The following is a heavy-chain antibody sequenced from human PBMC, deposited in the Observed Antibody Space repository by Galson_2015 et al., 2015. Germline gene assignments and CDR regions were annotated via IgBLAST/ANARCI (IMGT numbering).Heavy chain of an antibody. CDR3: AKTTGAAGSSWYMDA. CDR2: ITSTGDTT. V-gene: IGHV3-48*03. D-gene: IGHD6-13*01. CDR1: AFAFSIYE. J-gene: IGHJ6*03. Sequence: SLRLSCAASAFAFSIYEMNWIRQAPGKGLEWVSYITSTGDTTYYADSVKGRFTVSRDNAKNSLFLQMNSLRAEDTALYYCAKTTGAAGSSWYMDAWGKGTTVTVSS.